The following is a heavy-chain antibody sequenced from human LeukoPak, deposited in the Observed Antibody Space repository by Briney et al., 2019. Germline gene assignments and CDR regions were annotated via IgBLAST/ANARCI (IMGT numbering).Heavy chain of an antibody. Sequence: PGGCLRLSCAASGFTFSDYYMSWIRQAPGKGLEWVSYIISSGSTIYCADSVKGRFTISRDNAKNSLYLQMNSLRAEDTAVYYCARSPRVVVPAAGGLYAFDIWGQGTMVTVSS. D-gene: IGHD2-2*01. CDR1: GFTFSDYY. V-gene: IGHV3-11*04. CDR3: ARSPRVVVPAAGGLYAFDI. CDR2: IISSGSTI. J-gene: IGHJ3*02.